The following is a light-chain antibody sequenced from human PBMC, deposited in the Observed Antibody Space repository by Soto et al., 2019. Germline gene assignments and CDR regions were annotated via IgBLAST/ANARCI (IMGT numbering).Light chain of an antibody. V-gene: IGLV2-14*01. CDR1: SSDVGGYNY. CDR2: DVS. J-gene: IGLJ1*01. Sequence: QSALTQPASVSGSPGQSITISCTGTSSDVGGYNYVSWDQQHPGTAPKFMIYDVSNRPSGVSNRFSGSKSGNTASLTISGLQAEDEADYYCSLYTTSNTRQIVFGTGTKLTVL. CDR3: SLYTTSNTRQIV.